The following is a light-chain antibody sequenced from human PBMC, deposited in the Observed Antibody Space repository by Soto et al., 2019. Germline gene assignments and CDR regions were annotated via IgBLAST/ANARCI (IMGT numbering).Light chain of an antibody. V-gene: IGKV3-20*01. CDR1: QSVSSSY. J-gene: IGKJ1*01. CDR3: QQYDSSQRR. Sequence: EMVLTQSPGTLSVSPGYSATLSGSASQSVSSSYLAWYQQKHGQAPRLLIYRTSNRATGIPDRFSGSGSGKDFTLTISRLEAEDFEVYWCQQYDSSQRRFGKGNKVDIK. CDR2: RTS.